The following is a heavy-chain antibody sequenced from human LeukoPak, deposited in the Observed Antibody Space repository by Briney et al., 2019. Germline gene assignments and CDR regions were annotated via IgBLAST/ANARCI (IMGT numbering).Heavy chain of an antibody. CDR3: AREGGYNYAYYFDY. J-gene: IGHJ4*02. CDR2: IIPIFGTA. Sequence: GASVKVSCKASGGTFSSYAISWVRQAPGQGLKWMGGIIPIFGTANYAQKFQGRVTITADESTSTAYMELSSLRSEDTAVYYCAREGGYNYAYYFDYWGQGTLVTVSS. D-gene: IGHD5-24*01. V-gene: IGHV1-69*13. CDR1: GGTFSSYA.